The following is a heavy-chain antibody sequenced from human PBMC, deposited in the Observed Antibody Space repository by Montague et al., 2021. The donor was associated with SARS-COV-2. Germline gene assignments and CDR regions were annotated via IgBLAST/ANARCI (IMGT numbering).Heavy chain of an antibody. D-gene: IGHD3-3*01. V-gene: IGHV3-74*01. CDR1: GFTFRSYW. CDR2: INSDGSST. Sequence: SLRLSCAASGFTFRSYWMHWVRQAPGKGLVWVSRINSDGSSTGYADSVKGRFTISRDNAKNTLYLQMNSLRAEDTVVYYCARSIGDFWSGYEDYYSAMGVWGQGTTVTVSS. J-gene: IGHJ6*02. CDR3: ARSIGDFWSGYEDYYSAMGV.